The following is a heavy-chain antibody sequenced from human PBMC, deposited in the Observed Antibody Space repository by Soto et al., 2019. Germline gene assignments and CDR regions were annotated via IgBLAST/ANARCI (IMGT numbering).Heavy chain of an antibody. Sequence: GGSLRLSCAASGFTFSDAWMSWVRQTPGKGLEWVGRIKSKTDGGTTDFAAPVKGRFTVSRDDSKNTLYLQMSSLRIEDTAVYYCSTDGCSGGCCFAWLYWGHGPLVTVSS. J-gene: IGHJ4*01. CDR1: GFTFSDAW. D-gene: IGHD2-15*01. V-gene: IGHV3-15*01. CDR2: IKSKTDGGTT. CDR3: STDGCSGGCCFAWLY.